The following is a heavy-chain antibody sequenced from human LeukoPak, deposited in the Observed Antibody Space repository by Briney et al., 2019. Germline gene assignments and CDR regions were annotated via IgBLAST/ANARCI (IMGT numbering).Heavy chain of an antibody. J-gene: IGHJ4*02. CDR1: DDSLNNYY. CDR3: ARATWNGYMDY. CDR2: IYYSGHT. D-gene: IGHD1-1*01. V-gene: IGHV4-59*01. Sequence: SETLSLTCTVFDDSLNNYYWNWIRQPPGKGLKWIGYIYYSGHTNYNPSLNSRVAISIDTSKNQFSLKLNSLAAADTAVYYCARATWNGYMDYWGQGSLVTVTS.